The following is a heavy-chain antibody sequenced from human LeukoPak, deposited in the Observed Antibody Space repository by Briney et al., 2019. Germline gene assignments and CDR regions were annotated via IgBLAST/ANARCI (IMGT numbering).Heavy chain of an antibody. CDR1: GDSTNTYF. J-gene: IGHJ3*02. CDR3: ARVAPTMPGAFDI. D-gene: IGHD2-2*01. V-gene: IGHV4-59*01. CDR2: IYYTGTT. Sequence: PSETLSLTCTMSGDSTNTYFWSWIRQPPGKGLEWIGYIYYTGTTNYNPSLKSRVTISMDTSKNQFSLKLSSVTAADTAVYYCARVAPTMPGAFDIWGQGTMVTVSS.